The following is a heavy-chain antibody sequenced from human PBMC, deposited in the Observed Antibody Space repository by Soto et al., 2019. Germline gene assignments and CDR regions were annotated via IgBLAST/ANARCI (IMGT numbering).Heavy chain of an antibody. V-gene: IGHV3-30*18. CDR2: ISYDGSNK. J-gene: IGHJ6*03. D-gene: IGHD6-6*01. CDR3: AKDLGESIAARPEHYYYYMDV. CDR1: GFTFSSYG. Sequence: QVQLVESGGGVVQPGRSLRLSCAASGFTFSSYGMHWVRQAPGKGLEWVAVISYDGSNKYYADSVKGRFTISRDNSKNTLYLQMNSRIAEDTAVYYCAKDLGESIAARPEHYYYYMDVWGKGTTVTVSS.